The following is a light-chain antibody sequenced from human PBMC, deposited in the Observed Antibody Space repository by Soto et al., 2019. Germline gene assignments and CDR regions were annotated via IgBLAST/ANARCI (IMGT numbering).Light chain of an antibody. CDR3: QQYDSSPLT. CDR1: QSVSSSY. CDR2: GAS. Sequence: EIVLTQSPGTLSLSPGERATLSCRASQSVSSSYLAWHQQKPGQAPRLLIYGASSRATGIPDRFSGSGSGTDFTLTISRLEPEDFAVYYCQQYDSSPLTFGGGIKVEIK. J-gene: IGKJ4*01. V-gene: IGKV3-20*01.